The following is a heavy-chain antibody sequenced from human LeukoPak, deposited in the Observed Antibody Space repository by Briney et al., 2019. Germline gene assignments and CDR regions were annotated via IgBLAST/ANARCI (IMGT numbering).Heavy chain of an antibody. CDR3: ARAGYYGDDAFDL. Sequence: GGSLRLSCAGSGFTIGSYWMSLVRQAPGKGLAWVANIRQDGSEKYYVDSVKGRLTISRDNAKNSLYLQMNSLRAEDTGIYYCARAGYYGDDAFDLWGQGTMVTVSS. CDR1: GFTIGSYW. J-gene: IGHJ3*01. CDR2: IRQDGSEK. V-gene: IGHV3-7*01. D-gene: IGHD2/OR15-2a*01.